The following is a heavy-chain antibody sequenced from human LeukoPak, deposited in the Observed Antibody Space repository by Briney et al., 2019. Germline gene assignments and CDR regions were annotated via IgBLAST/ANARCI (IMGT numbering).Heavy chain of an antibody. CDR1: GYTFTGYY. Sequence: GASVKVSCKASGYTFTGYYMHWVRQAPGQGLEWMGWINPNSGGTNYAQKFQGRVTMTRDTSISTAYMELSRLRSDDTAVYYCARPVNRRRLLWFGEIRRGYFDYWGQGTLVTVSS. J-gene: IGHJ4*02. V-gene: IGHV1-2*02. CDR2: INPNSGGT. D-gene: IGHD3-10*01. CDR3: ARPVNRRRLLWFGEIRRGYFDY.